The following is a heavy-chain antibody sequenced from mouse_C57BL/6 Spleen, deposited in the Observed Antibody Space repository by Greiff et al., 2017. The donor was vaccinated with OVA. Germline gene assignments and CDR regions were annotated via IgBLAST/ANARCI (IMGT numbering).Heavy chain of an antibody. V-gene: IGHV5-17*01. D-gene: IGHD2-5*01. CDR2: ISSGSSTI. CDR1: GFTFSDYG. CDR3: ARGGVTTKGGFAY. J-gene: IGHJ3*01. Sequence: EVKLMESGGGLVKPGGSLKLSCAASGFTFSDYGMHWVRQAPEKGLEWVAYISSGSSTIYYADTVKGRFTISRDNAKNTLFLQMTSLRSEDTAMYYCARGGVTTKGGFAYWGQGTLVTVSA.